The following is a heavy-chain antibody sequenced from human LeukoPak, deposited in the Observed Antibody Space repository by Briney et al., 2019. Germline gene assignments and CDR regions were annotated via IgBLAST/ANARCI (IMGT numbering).Heavy chain of an antibody. CDR2: IRSKAYGGTT. CDR3: TRGGSGWYAGAFDY. D-gene: IGHD6-19*01. Sequence: GGSLRLSCTASGFTFGDYAMSWFRQAPGKGLEWVGFIRSKAYGGTTEYAASVKGRFTISRDDSKSIAYLQMNSLKTEDTAVYYCTRGGSGWYAGAFDYWGQGTLVTVSS. V-gene: IGHV3-49*03. CDR1: GFTFGDYA. J-gene: IGHJ4*02.